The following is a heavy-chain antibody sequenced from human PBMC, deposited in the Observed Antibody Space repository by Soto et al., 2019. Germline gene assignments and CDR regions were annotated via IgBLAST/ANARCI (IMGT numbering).Heavy chain of an antibody. CDR2: ISSSSGNI. CDR3: AGNYDFWSGPFDY. D-gene: IGHD3-3*01. CDR1: GFTFSSYA. V-gene: IGHV3-21*01. J-gene: IGHJ4*02. Sequence: GGSLRLSCAASGFTFSSYAMSWVRQAPGKGLEWVSAISSSSGNIYYADSVKGRFTISRDNAKNTLYLQMNSLRAEDTAVYYCAGNYDFWSGPFDYWGQGTLVTVSS.